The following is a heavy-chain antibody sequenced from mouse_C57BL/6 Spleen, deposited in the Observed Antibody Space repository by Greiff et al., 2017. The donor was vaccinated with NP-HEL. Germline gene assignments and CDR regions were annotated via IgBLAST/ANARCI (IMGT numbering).Heavy chain of an antibody. D-gene: IGHD1-1*01. V-gene: IGHV1-42*01. CDR3: ARRGYGSSSYAMDY. J-gene: IGHJ4*01. Sequence: VQLQQSGPELVKPGASVKISCKASGNSFTGYYMNWVKQSPEKSLEWIGEINPSTGGTTYNQKFKAKATLTVDKSSSTAYMQLKSLTSEDSAVYYCARRGYGSSSYAMDYWGQGTSVTVSS. CDR2: INPSTGGT. CDR1: GNSFTGYY.